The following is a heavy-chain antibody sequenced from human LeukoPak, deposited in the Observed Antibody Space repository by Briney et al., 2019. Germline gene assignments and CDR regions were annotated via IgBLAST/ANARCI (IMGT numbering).Heavy chain of an antibody. V-gene: IGHV3-48*03. Sequence: GGSLRLSCAASEFTFASYELNWVRQAPGKGLEWVSYISSSGNTISYADSVKGRFTISRDNAKNSLYLQVISLRAEDTAVYYCARGPSIAARYDAFDIWGQGTMVTVSS. J-gene: IGHJ3*02. CDR3: ARGPSIAARYDAFDI. D-gene: IGHD6-6*01. CDR1: EFTFASYE. CDR2: ISSSGNTI.